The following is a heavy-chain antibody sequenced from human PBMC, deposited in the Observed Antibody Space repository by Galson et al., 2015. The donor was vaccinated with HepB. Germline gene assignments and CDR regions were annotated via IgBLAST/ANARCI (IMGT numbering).Heavy chain of an antibody. CDR1: GGSISSGGYS. Sequence: TLSLTCAVSGGSISSGGYSWSWIRQPPGKGLEWIGYIYHSGSTYYNPSLKSRVTISVDRSKNQFSLKLSSVTAADTAVYYCARDPFGEYNYWGQGTLVTVSS. CDR2: IYHSGST. J-gene: IGHJ4*02. CDR3: ARDPFGEYNY. D-gene: IGHD3-10*01. V-gene: IGHV4-30-2*01.